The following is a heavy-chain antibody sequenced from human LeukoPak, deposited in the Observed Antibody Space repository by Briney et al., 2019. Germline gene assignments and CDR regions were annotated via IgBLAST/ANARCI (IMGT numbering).Heavy chain of an antibody. CDR2: IYSGGST. Sequence: SGGSLRLSCAAFGFTVSNNYMSWVRQAPGKGLEWVSVIYSGGSTYYADSVKGRFTISRDTSKNTLSLQMNSLRAEDTAVYYCASLSLGHYWGQGTLVTVSS. V-gene: IGHV3-53*01. J-gene: IGHJ4*02. D-gene: IGHD6-6*01. CDR1: GFTVSNNY. CDR3: ASLSLGHY.